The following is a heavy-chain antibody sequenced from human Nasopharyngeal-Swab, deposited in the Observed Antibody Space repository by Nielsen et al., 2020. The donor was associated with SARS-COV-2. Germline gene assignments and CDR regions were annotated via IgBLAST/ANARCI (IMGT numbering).Heavy chain of an antibody. D-gene: IGHD1-14*01. J-gene: IGHJ5*02. CDR2: INHSGST. V-gene: IGHV4-34*01. Sequence: SETLSLTCTVSGGSISGYYWSWIRQPPGKGLEWIEEINHSGSTNYNPSLKSRVTISVDTSKNQFSLKLSSVTAADTAVYYCARTGRAVTLRNQRGWFDPWGQGTLVTVSS. CDR1: GGSISGYY. CDR3: ARTGRAVTLRNQRGWFDP.